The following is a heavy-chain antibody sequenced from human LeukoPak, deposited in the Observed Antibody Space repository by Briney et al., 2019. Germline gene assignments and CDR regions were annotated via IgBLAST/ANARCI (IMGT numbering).Heavy chain of an antibody. CDR3: ARGKRGGELHLYSNWFDP. D-gene: IGHD1-26*01. V-gene: IGHV4-34*01. Sequence: SETLSLTCAVYGGSFSGYYWSWIRQPPGKGLEWIGEINHSGGTNYNPSLKSRVTISVDTSKNQFSLKLSSVTAADTAVYYCARGKRGGELHLYSNWFDPWGQGTLVTVSS. CDR2: INHSGGT. CDR1: GGSFSGYY. J-gene: IGHJ5*02.